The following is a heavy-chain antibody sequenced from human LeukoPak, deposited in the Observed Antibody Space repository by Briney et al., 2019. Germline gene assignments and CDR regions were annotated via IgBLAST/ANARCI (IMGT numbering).Heavy chain of an antibody. D-gene: IGHD6-6*01. CDR2: IYHSGST. J-gene: IGHJ3*02. V-gene: IGHV4-4*02. CDR1: CSPISSSNW. Sequence: GTLSLTCAVSCSPISSSNWWSWVRHPPGKGLEWIGEIYHSGSTNYNPSLKSRVTISVDKSKKQFSLKLSSVTAADTAVYYCARNVGVGSLSAFDIWGQGTMVTVSS. CDR3: ARNVGVGSLSAFDI.